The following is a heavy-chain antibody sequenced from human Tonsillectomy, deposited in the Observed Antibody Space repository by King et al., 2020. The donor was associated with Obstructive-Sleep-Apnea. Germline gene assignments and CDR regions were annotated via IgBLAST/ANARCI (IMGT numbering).Heavy chain of an antibody. CDR3: ARDRLRYFDWSYYYGMDV. CDR2: IYYSGST. V-gene: IGHV4-39*07. J-gene: IGHJ6*02. CDR1: GGSISSSSYY. D-gene: IGHD3-9*01. Sequence: LQLQESGPGLVKPSETLSLTCTVSGGSISSSSYYWGWIRQPPGKGLEWIGSIYYSGSTYYNPSLKSRVTISVDTSKNQFSLKLSSVTAADTAVYYCARDRLRYFDWSYYYGMDVWGQGTTVTVSS.